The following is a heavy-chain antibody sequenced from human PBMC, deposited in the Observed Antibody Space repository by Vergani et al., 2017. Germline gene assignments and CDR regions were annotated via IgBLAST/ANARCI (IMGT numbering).Heavy chain of an antibody. V-gene: IGHV3-21*01. CDR1: GFTFSRYS. D-gene: IGHD1-26*01. CDR2: INSSSSYI. CDR3: ARAVYSGSRFDY. J-gene: IGHJ4*02. Sequence: EVQLVESGGGLVKPGGSLRLSCAASGFTFSRYSLNWVRQAPGKGLEWVSSINSSSSYIYYADSVKGRFTLSRDNAKTSLYLQMNSLRAEDTAVYYCARAVYSGSRFDYWGQGTLVTVSS.